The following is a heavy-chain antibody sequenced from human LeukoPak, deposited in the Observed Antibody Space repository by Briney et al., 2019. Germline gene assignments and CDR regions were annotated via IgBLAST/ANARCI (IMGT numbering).Heavy chain of an antibody. J-gene: IGHJ6*03. CDR2: IYYSGST. CDR1: GGSISSSYSY. Sequence: PSETLSLTCTVSGGSISSSYSYWGWIRQPPGKGLEWIGSIYYSGSTYYNPSLKSRVTISVDTSKNQFSLKLSSVTAADTAVYYCAGDSSGWYSYYYYYMDVWGKGTTVTVSS. V-gene: IGHV4-39*07. CDR3: AGDSSGWYSYYYYYMDV. D-gene: IGHD6-19*01.